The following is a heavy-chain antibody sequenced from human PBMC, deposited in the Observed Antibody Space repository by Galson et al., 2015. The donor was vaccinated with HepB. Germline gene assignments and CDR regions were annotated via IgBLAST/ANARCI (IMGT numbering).Heavy chain of an antibody. CDR2: ISSSSSYI. D-gene: IGHD3-3*01. Sequence: SLRLSCAASGFTFSSYSMNWVRQAPGKGLEWVSSISSSSSYIYYADSVKGRFTISRDNAKNSLYLQMNSLRAEDTAVYYCARDLAGTWSGYYTDYYYYGMDVWGQGTPVTASS. CDR1: GFTFSSYS. J-gene: IGHJ6*02. CDR3: ARDLAGTWSGYYTDYYYYGMDV. V-gene: IGHV3-21*01.